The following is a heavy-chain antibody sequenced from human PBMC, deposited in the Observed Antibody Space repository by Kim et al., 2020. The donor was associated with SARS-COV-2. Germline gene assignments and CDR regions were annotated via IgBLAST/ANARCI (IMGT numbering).Heavy chain of an antibody. CDR3: ARDYYDSSMEGIYGMDV. J-gene: IGHJ6*02. CDR1: GFTFSDYY. CDR2: ISSSSSYT. Sequence: GGSLRLSCAASGFTFSDYYMSWIRQAPGKGLEWVSYISSSSSYTNYADSVKGRFTISRDNAKNSLYLQMNSLRAEDTAVYYCARDYYDSSMEGIYGMDVWGQGTTVTVSS. D-gene: IGHD3-22*01. V-gene: IGHV3-11*06.